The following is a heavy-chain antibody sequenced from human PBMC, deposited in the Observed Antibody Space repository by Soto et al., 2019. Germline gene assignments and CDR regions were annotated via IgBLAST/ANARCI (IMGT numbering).Heavy chain of an antibody. V-gene: IGHV3-30*18. J-gene: IGHJ4*02. D-gene: IGHD1-1*01. Sequence: QVQLVESGGGVVQPGRSLRLSCAASGFSFSSYGMHWVRQAPGKGLEWVAMISYDGTDEYYADSVKGRFTISRDNSKKAVYLATNMVRAEDTAAYCWTKKESDWNAHFDYWGQGTLVTVSS. CDR2: ISYDGTDE. CDR3: TKKESDWNAHFDY. CDR1: GFSFSSYG.